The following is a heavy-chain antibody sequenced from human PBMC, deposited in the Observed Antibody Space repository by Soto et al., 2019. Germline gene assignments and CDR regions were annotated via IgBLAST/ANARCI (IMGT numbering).Heavy chain of an antibody. Sequence: ASVKVSCKASGYTFTSYYMHWVRQAPGQGLEWMGIINPSGGSTSYAQKFQGRVTMTRDTSTSTVYMELSSLKTEDTAGYYCTTDLEQQLPPGYFYGMDVWGQGTTVTVSS. V-gene: IGHV1-46*01. CDR3: TTDLEQQLPPGYFYGMDV. CDR2: INPSGGST. CDR1: GYTFTSYY. J-gene: IGHJ6*02. D-gene: IGHD6-13*01.